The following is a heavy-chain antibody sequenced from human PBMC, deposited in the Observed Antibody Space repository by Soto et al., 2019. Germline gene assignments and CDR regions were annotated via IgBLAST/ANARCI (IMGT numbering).Heavy chain of an antibody. Sequence: SETLSLTCTVSGGSVSSGSYYWSWIRQPPGKGLEWIGYIYYSGSTNYNPSLKSRVTISVDTSKNQFSLKLSSVTAADTAVYYCARDDRSSGYPIDYWGQGTLVTVSS. V-gene: IGHV4-61*01. CDR3: ARDDRSSGYPIDY. CDR1: GGSVSSGSYY. J-gene: IGHJ4*02. D-gene: IGHD3-22*01. CDR2: IYYSGST.